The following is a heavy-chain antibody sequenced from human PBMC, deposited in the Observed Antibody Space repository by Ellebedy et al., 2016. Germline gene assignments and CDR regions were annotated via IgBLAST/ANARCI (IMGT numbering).Heavy chain of an antibody. CDR1: GFTLSSRA. CDR3: AKVRNILYYYGIDV. CDR2: IRYDGNNK. J-gene: IGHJ6*02. Sequence: GGSLRLXXAASGFTLSSRAMHWVRQAPGKGLEWVAVIRYDGNNKYYADSVKGRFTISRDTSKNTLYLQMNSLRGEDTAVYYCAKVRNILYYYGIDVWGQGTTVTVSS. D-gene: IGHD3-3*01. V-gene: IGHV3-30*02.